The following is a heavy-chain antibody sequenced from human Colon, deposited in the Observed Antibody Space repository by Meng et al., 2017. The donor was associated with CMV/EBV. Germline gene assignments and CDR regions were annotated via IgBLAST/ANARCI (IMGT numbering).Heavy chain of an antibody. CDR1: NYC. J-gene: IGHJ3*02. CDR3: ARINWPDWWFGQLLSDGLFDI. Sequence: NYCWAWIRQPPGKGLEWIGSLCYIGITYQNPSLKSRVTMSVDTSKNQFSLRLSSVTAADTAVYDCARINWPDWWFGQLLSDGLFDIWGQGTMVTVSS. D-gene: IGHD3-10*01. CDR2: LCYIGIT. V-gene: IGHV4-39*07.